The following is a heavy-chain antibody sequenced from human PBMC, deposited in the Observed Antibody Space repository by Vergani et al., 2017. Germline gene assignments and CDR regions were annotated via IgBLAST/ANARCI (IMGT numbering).Heavy chain of an antibody. CDR3: ARDRSGSSWGEGCDY. J-gene: IGHJ4*02. Sequence: QVQLQESGPGLVKSSETLSLTCTVSGGSINRYYWSWIRQPPGKGLEWIGYIYYTGSTNYNPSLKSRVTISIDTSKNQLSLKLSAVTAEDTAVYYCARDRSGSSWGEGCDYWGQGTLVTVSS. D-gene: IGHD6-13*01. CDR2: IYYTGST. CDR1: GGSINRYY. V-gene: IGHV4-59*01.